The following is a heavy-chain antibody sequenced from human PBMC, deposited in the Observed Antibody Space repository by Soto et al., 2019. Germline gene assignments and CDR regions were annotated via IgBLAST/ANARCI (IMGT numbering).Heavy chain of an antibody. CDR1: GFIFTNYA. CDR2: INAGPGNT. D-gene: IGHD1-7*01. J-gene: IGHJ4*02. CDR3: TRDGRATGTTDFDF. Sequence: QVQFVQSGAEVKEPGASVKVSCKASGFIFTNYAIHWVRQAPGQSLEWMGWINAGPGNTKYAQNFQGRVAITRDTSASTAYMELSSLTSEDTAVYYCTRDGRATGTTDFDFWGQGTLVTVSS. V-gene: IGHV1-3*01.